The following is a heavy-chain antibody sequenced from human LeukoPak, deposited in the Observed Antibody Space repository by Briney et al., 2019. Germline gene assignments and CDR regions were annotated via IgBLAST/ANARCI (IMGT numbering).Heavy chain of an antibody. D-gene: IGHD6-19*01. V-gene: IGHV3-23*01. CDR2: ISSTGAST. CDR3: AKRYSSGWYHFDC. Sequence: GGSLRLSCAASGFTFSTYGMSWVRQAPGQGLEWVSGISSTGASTFYADSVKGRFTISRDNSKNTLYLQVNSLRAEDTAVYYCAKRYSSGWYHFDCWGQGTLVTVSS. J-gene: IGHJ4*02. CDR1: GFTFSTYG.